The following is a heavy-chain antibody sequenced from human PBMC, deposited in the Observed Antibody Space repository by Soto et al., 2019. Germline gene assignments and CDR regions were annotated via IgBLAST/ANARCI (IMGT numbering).Heavy chain of an antibody. Sequence: PSETLSLTCAVYGGSFSAYYWSWIRQPPGKGLEWIGEINHSGSTNYNPSLKSRVTISVDTSKNQSSLKLSSVTAADTAVYYCERTYYDSSGYTTGGAFDIWGQGTMVTVSS. CDR1: GGSFSAYY. CDR2: INHSGST. V-gene: IGHV4-34*01. CDR3: ERTYYDSSGYTTGGAFDI. D-gene: IGHD3-22*01. J-gene: IGHJ3*02.